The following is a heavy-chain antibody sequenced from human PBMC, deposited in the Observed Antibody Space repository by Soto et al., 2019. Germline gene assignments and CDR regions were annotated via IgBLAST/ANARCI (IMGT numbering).Heavy chain of an antibody. CDR1: GYTLTELS. D-gene: IGHD3-3*01. V-gene: IGHV1-24*01. Sequence: QVQLVQSGAEVKKPGASVKVSCKVSGYTLTELSMHWVRQAPGKGLEWMGGFDPEDGETIYAQKFQGRVTMTEDTSTDTAYMELSSLRSEDTAVYYCATIRFLEWSPLDNYYYGMDVWGQGTTVTVSS. CDR3: ATIRFLEWSPLDNYYYGMDV. J-gene: IGHJ6*02. CDR2: FDPEDGET.